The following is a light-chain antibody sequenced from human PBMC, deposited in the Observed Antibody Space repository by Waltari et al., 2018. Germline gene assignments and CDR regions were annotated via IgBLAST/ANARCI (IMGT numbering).Light chain of an antibody. Sequence: DIQMTQSPSSVGASVGYTVTISCLASQDIANWLAWYQQHPGRAPRLLIYDVTSLQDGVPSRLSGSGSGTDFTLTISSLQPEDFATYYCKQAKGFPVTFGHGTKVDFK. CDR2: DVT. V-gene: IGKV1-12*01. CDR1: QDIANW. CDR3: KQAKGFPVT. J-gene: IGKJ3*01.